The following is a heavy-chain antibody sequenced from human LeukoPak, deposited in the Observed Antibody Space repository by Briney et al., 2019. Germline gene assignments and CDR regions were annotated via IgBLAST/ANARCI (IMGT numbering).Heavy chain of an antibody. Sequence: SETLSLTCSVSGYSISSAYYWGWIRQPPGKGLEWIGTMYHSGSTNYNPSLKSRVTISVDTSKNQFSLKLSSVTAADTAVYYCARRKNSRSYDYWGQGTLVTVSS. J-gene: IGHJ4*02. D-gene: IGHD2/OR15-2a*01. CDR3: ARRKNSRSYDY. CDR1: GYSISSAYY. CDR2: MYHSGST. V-gene: IGHV4-38-2*02.